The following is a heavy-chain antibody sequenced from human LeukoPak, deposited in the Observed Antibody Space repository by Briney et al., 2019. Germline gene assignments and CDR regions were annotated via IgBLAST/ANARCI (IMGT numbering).Heavy chain of an antibody. CDR2: ISYDGSNK. CDR1: GFTFSSYA. D-gene: IGHD2-21*02. V-gene: IGHV3-30-3*01. J-gene: IGHJ4*02. CDR3: ARDGVTSSVDY. Sequence: GGSPRLSCAASGFTFSSYAMHWVRQAPGKGLEWVAVISYDGSNKYYADSVKGRFTISRDNAKNSLYLQMNSLRAEDTAVYYCARDGVTSSVDYWGQGTLVTVSS.